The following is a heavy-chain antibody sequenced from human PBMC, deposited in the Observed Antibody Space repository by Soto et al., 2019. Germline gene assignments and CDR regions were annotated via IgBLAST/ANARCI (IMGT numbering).Heavy chain of an antibody. CDR1: GGSISSSSYY. V-gene: IGHV4-39*01. D-gene: IGHD5-18*01. CDR3: AVGTKRIQLWLGLGY. J-gene: IGHJ4*02. CDR2: IYYSGST. Sequence: QLQLQESGPGLVKPSETLSLTCTVSGGSISSSSYYWGWIRQPPGKGLEWIGSIYYSGSTYYNPSLKSRVTISVDTSKNQFSLKLSSVTAADTAVYYCAVGTKRIQLWLGLGYWGQGTLVTVSS.